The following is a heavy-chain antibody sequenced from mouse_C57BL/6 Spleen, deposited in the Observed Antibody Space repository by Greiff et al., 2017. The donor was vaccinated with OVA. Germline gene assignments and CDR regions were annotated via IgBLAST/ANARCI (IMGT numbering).Heavy chain of an antibody. J-gene: IGHJ2*01. CDR1: GFTFSDYG. Sequence: EVKLVESGGGLVKPGGSLKLSCAASGFTFSDYGMHWVRQAPEKGLEWVAYISSGSSTIYYADTVKGRFTISRDTATNTPFLQMTSLRSEDTALYYCARAYYYGSSPFDYWGQGTTLTVSS. CDR3: ARAYYYGSSPFDY. CDR2: ISSGSSTI. V-gene: IGHV5-17*01. D-gene: IGHD1-1*01.